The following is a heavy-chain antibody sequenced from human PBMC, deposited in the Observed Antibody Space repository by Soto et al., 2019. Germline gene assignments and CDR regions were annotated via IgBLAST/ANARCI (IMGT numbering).Heavy chain of an antibody. CDR3: ARAVGSSWAFFDY. D-gene: IGHD6-13*01. CDR2: IYYSGST. V-gene: IGHV4-59*01. Sequence: NPSETLSLTCTVSGGSISSYYWSWIRQPPGKGLEWIGYIYYSGSTNYNPSLKSRVTISVDTSKNQFSLKLSSVTAADTAVYYCARAVGSSWAFFDYWGQGTLVTVSS. J-gene: IGHJ4*02. CDR1: GGSISSYY.